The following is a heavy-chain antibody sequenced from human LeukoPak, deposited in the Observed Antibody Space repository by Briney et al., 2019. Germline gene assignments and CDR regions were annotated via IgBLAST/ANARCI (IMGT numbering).Heavy chain of an antibody. CDR1: GFTFSSYS. Sequence: GGSLRLSCAASGFTFSSYSMNWVRQAPGKGLEWVSSISSSSSYIYYADSVKGRFTISRDNAKNSLYLQMNSLRAEDTAVYCCARGELPDFDYWGQGTLVTVSS. CDR3: ARGELPDFDY. CDR2: ISSSSSYI. D-gene: IGHD1-26*01. V-gene: IGHV3-21*01. J-gene: IGHJ4*02.